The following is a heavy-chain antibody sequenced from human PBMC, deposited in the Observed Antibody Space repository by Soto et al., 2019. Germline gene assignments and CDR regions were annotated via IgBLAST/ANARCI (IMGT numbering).Heavy chain of an antibody. CDR3: AKESYNRHTDFDY. J-gene: IGHJ4*02. CDR2: IGGSGDDP. Sequence: EVQVLESGGGLVQPGGSLRLSCVASGFTFSSCAMRWVRQAPGKGLEWVSGIGGSGDDPDYADSVKGRFTISRDNSENTLYLQMNSLRAEDTAVYYCAKESYNRHTDFDYWGQGTLVTVPS. D-gene: IGHD3-10*01. V-gene: IGHV3-23*01. CDR1: GFTFSSCA.